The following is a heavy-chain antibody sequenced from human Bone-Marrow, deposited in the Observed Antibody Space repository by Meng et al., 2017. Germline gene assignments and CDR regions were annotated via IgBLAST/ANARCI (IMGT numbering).Heavy chain of an antibody. V-gene: IGHV1-69*06. D-gene: IGHD1-26*01. CDR1: GYTFSSYA. J-gene: IGHJ3*02. Sequence: SVKVSCKASGYTFSSYAISWVRQAPGQGLEWMGGIIPIFGTANYAQKFQGRVTITADTSTSTAYMELSSLRSEDTAVYYCASSADLGQWERDSDAFDIWGQGTMVTVSS. CDR2: IIPIFGTA. CDR3: ASSADLGQWERDSDAFDI.